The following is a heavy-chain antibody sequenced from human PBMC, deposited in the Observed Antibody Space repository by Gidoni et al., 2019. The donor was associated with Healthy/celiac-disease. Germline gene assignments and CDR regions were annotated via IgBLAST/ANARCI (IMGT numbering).Heavy chain of an antibody. CDR2: ISGSGGST. CDR1: GFTFSSYS. D-gene: IGHD3-3*01. J-gene: IGHJ6*02. Sequence: EVQLLESGGGLVQPGGSLRLSCAASGFTFSSYSISWVRQAPGKGLEWVSAISGSGGSTYYADSVKGRFTISRDNSKNTLYLQMNSLRAEDTAVYYCAKGTLEWSSKGIYYYYGMDVWGQGTTVTVSS. CDR3: AKGTLEWSSKGIYYYYGMDV. V-gene: IGHV3-23*01.